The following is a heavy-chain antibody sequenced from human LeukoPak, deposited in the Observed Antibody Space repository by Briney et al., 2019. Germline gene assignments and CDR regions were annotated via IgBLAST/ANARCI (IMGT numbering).Heavy chain of an antibody. D-gene: IGHD1-20*01. CDR3: AKTGGITGTVDY. CDR2: IYPSASDT. V-gene: IGHV5-51*01. CDR1: GSNFTSSW. Sequence: GESLQISCQGSGSNFTSSWIGWVRQLPGKGVEWMGIIYPSASDTRYRPSFHGQVTISADKSLSTAYLQWSSLKASDTAMYYCAKTGGITGTVDYWGQGTLVTVSS. J-gene: IGHJ4*02.